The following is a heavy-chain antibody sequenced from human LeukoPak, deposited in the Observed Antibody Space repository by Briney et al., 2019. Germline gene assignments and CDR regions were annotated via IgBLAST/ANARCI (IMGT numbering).Heavy chain of an antibody. CDR2: ISYDGSNK. CDR3: AKDPGLLVFDY. D-gene: IGHD2-15*01. Sequence: PGGSLRLSCAASGFTFSSYGMHWVRQAPGKGLEWVAVISYDGSNKYYADSVKGRFTISRDNSKNTLYLQMNSLRAEDTAVYYCAKDPGLLVFDYWGQGTLVTVSS. J-gene: IGHJ4*02. V-gene: IGHV3-30*18. CDR1: GFTFSSYG.